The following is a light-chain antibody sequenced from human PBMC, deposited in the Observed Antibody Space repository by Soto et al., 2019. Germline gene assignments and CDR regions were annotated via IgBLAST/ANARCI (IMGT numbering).Light chain of an antibody. V-gene: IGKV4-1*01. CDR1: QSVLYSSNNKNY. CDR3: QQYHSPPYT. J-gene: IGKJ2*01. Sequence: DIVMTQSPDSLAVSLGERATINCKSSQSVLYSSNNKNYLGWYQQKPGQTPKLLIYWASTRDSGVPDRFSGSGSGTDFTLTISSLQAEDVAVYYCQQYHSPPYTFGQGTRLEIK. CDR2: WAS.